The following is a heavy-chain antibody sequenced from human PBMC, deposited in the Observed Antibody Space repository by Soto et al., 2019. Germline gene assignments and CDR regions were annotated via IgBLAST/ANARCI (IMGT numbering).Heavy chain of an antibody. CDR1: GFTFSGSA. D-gene: IGHD3-22*01. J-gene: IGHJ4*02. CDR3: TSTYYDSRGYQWAPGGLV. Sequence: EVQLVESGGGLVQPGGSLKLSCAASGFTFSGSAMHWVRQASGKGLEWVGRIRSKANSYATAYAASVKGSFTISRDDSKNTAYLQLNSLKTEEAGVYYGTSTYYDSRGYQWAPGGLVWGQGTLVTVSS. V-gene: IGHV3-73*02. CDR2: IRSKANSYAT.